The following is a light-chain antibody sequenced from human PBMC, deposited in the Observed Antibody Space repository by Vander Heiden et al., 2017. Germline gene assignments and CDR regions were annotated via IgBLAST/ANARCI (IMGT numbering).Light chain of an antibody. V-gene: IGLV2-18*02. J-gene: IGLJ1*01. CDR3: NSFTTSNTFV. CDR2: EVS. CDR1: SSDIGFYNH. Sequence: QSALTQSPSVSGSPGQSVTLSCTGTSSDIGFYNHVSWYQQSPGTAPKLMIYEVSNRPSGVPVRFSGCKSGNTASLTISGLQAEDEADYYCNSFTTSNTFVFGPGTKVTVL.